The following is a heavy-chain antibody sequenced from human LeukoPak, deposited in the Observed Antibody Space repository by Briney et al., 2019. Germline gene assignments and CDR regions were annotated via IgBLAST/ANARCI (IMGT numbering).Heavy chain of an antibody. D-gene: IGHD6-19*01. CDR3: ARGSSSGCFYTAVLAFDY. CDR1: GYTFTGYY. Sequence: ASVKVSCKASGYTFTGYYMHWVRQAPGQGLEWMGWINPNSGGTNYAQKFQGRVTMTKDTSISTAYMELSRLRSDDTAVYYCARGSSSGCFYTAVLAFDYWGQGTLVTVSS. J-gene: IGHJ4*02. V-gene: IGHV1-2*02. CDR2: INPNSGGT.